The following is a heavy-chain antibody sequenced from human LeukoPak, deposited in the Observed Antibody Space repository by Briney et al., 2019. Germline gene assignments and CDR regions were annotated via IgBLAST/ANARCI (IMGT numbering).Heavy chain of an antibody. CDR1: GYTFNSYG. Sequence: ASVEVSCKASGYTFNSYGICWVRQAPGQGLEWIGWIDPSNGNIKNAEKLQGRVTMTTDTSTSTAYMGLRSLRSDDTAVYYCARDGVSGHFDYWGRGTLVTVSS. D-gene: IGHD3-3*01. CDR3: ARDGVSGHFDY. V-gene: IGHV1-18*01. J-gene: IGHJ4*01. CDR2: IDPSNGNI.